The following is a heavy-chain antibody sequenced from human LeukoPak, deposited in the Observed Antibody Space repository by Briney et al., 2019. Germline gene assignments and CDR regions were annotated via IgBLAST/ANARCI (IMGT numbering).Heavy chain of an antibody. V-gene: IGHV3-30*02. CDR2: IRYDGSNK. CDR1: GFTFSSYG. D-gene: IGHD1-26*01. Sequence: PGGSLRLSCAASGFTFSSYGMHWVRQAPGKGLGWVAFIRYDGSNKYYADSVKGRFTISRDNSKNTLYLQMNSLRAEDTAVYYCAKDQGIVGATTFDYWGQGTLVTVSS. CDR3: AKDQGIVGATTFDY. J-gene: IGHJ4*02.